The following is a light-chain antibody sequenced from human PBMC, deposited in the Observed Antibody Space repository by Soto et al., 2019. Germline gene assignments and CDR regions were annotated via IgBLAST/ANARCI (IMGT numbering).Light chain of an antibody. V-gene: IGKV3-15*01. Sequence: EIVMTQSPVTLSVSPGERATLSCRASQSVSSSLAWFQQKPGQAPRLLIYGASTRATGIPARFSGSGSGTEFTLTISSLQSEDFAVYYCQQYNNWPQTFGQGTKLEMK. J-gene: IGKJ2*01. CDR1: QSVSSS. CDR2: GAS. CDR3: QQYNNWPQT.